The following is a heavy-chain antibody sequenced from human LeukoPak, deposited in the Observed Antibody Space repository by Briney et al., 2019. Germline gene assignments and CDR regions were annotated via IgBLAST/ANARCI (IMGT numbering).Heavy chain of an antibody. CDR1: GYSFTNYW. CDR3: ARSYNWNYDYFDY. V-gene: IGHV5-51*01. D-gene: IGHD1-7*01. CDR2: IYPVDSDT. J-gene: IGHJ4*02. Sequence: GESLKISCMGSGYSFTNYWVGWVRQMSGKGLEWMGIIYPVDSDTSYSPSFQGQVTISADKSISTAYLQWSSLEASDTAIYYCARSYNWNYDYFDYWGQGTLVTVSS.